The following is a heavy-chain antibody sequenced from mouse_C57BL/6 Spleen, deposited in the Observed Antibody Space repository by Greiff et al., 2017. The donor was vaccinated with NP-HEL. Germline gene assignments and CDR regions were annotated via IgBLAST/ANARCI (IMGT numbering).Heavy chain of an antibody. J-gene: IGHJ4*01. Sequence: DVHLVESGGGLVKPGGSLKLSCAASGFTFSSYAMSWVRQTPEKRLEWVATISDGGSYTYYPDNVKGRFTISRDNAKNNLYLQMSHLKSEDTAMYYCARDRGLRGAMDYWGQGTSVTVSS. D-gene: IGHD2-4*01. CDR1: GFTFSSYA. CDR2: ISDGGSYT. V-gene: IGHV5-4*01. CDR3: ARDRGLRGAMDY.